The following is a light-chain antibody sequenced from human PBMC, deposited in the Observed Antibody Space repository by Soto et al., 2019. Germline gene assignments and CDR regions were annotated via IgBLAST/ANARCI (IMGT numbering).Light chain of an antibody. V-gene: IGLV2-14*01. CDR2: EVT. J-gene: IGLJ1*01. CDR3: SSYTSSSTLV. Sequence: QSVLTQPASVSGSPGQSITISCTGTSSDVGLFNYVSWYQQHPGRAPKLLIYEVTNRPAGVSNRFSGSKSGNTASLTISGLQAEDEADYYCSSYTSSSTLVFGSGTKVNVL. CDR1: SSDVGLFNY.